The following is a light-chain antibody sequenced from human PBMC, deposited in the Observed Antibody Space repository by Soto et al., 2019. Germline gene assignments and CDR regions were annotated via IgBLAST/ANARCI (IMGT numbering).Light chain of an antibody. J-gene: IGKJ5*01. CDR1: QSVSSSY. Sequence: EIVLTQSPGTLSWSPGERATLSCRASQSVSSSYLAWYQQKPGQAPRLLIYGASSRATGIPDRFSGSGSGTDFTLTISRLETEDFAVYYCQQYGSSSITFGQGTRLEIK. CDR2: GAS. V-gene: IGKV3-20*01. CDR3: QQYGSSSIT.